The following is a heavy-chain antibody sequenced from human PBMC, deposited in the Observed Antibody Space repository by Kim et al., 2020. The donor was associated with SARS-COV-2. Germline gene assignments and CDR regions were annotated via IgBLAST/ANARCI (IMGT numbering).Heavy chain of an antibody. CDR3: ARDAYYGEELPDAFDI. CDR2: ISSSSSYT. D-gene: IGHD4-17*01. V-gene: IGHV3-11*05. CDR1: GFTFSDYY. Sequence: GGSLRLSCAASGFTFSDYYMSWIRQAPGKGLEWVSYISSSSSYTNYADSVKGRFTISRDNAKNSLYLQMNSLRAEDTAVYYCARDAYYGEELPDAFDIWGQGTMVTVSS. J-gene: IGHJ3*02.